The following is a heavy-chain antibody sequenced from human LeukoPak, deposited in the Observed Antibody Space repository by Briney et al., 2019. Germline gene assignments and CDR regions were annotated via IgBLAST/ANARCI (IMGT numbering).Heavy chain of an antibody. V-gene: IGHV1-69*13. J-gene: IGHJ1*01. CDR2: IIPIFGTA. Sequence: SVKVSCKASGGTFSSYAISWVRQAPGQGLEWMGGIIPIFGTANYAQKFQGRVTITADESTSTAYMELSSLRSEDTAVYYCARSAVFPPYYYDSSGYYLFQHWGQDTLVTVSS. D-gene: IGHD3-22*01. CDR1: GGTFSSYA. CDR3: ARSAVFPPYYYDSSGYYLFQH.